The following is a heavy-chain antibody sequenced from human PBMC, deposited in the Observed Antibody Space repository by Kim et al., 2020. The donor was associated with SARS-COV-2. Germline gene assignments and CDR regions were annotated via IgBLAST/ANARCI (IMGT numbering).Heavy chain of an antibody. J-gene: IGHJ5*02. Sequence: GGSLRLSCAASGFTFSSYSMNWVRQAPGKGLEWVSSISSSSSYIYYADSVKGRFTISRDNAKNSLYLQMNSLRAEDTAVYYCARANNIAARQSSWFDPWGQGTLVTVSS. V-gene: IGHV3-21*01. CDR1: GFTFSSYS. D-gene: IGHD6-6*01. CDR2: ISSSSSYI. CDR3: ARANNIAARQSSWFDP.